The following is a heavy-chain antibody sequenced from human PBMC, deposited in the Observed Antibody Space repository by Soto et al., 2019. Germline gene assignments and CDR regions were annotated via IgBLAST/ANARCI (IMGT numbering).Heavy chain of an antibody. Sequence: SGPTLVNPTQTLTLTCTFSGFSLSTSGMCVSWIRQPPGKALEWLALIDWDDDKYYSTSLKTRLTISKDTSKNQVVLTMTNMDPVDTATYYCARIGSRYSSGWYGMDVWGQGTKATVSS. V-gene: IGHV2-70*01. CDR1: GFSLSTSGMC. J-gene: IGHJ6*02. CDR3: ARIGSRYSSGWYGMDV. D-gene: IGHD6-19*01. CDR2: IDWDDDK.